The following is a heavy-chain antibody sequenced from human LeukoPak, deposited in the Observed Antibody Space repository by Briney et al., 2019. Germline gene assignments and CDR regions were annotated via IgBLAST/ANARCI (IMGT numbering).Heavy chain of an antibody. Sequence: SETLSLTCTVSGVSISSYCWSWIRQPPGKGLEWIGYIYYSGSNNYNPSLKSRVTISVDPSKNQFSLKLSTVNAADTAVYYCARVPVTNYGGNSEHYFDYWGQGTLVTVSS. CDR3: ARVPVTNYGGNSEHYFDY. J-gene: IGHJ4*02. D-gene: IGHD4-23*01. V-gene: IGHV4-59*01. CDR2: IYYSGSN. CDR1: GVSISSYC.